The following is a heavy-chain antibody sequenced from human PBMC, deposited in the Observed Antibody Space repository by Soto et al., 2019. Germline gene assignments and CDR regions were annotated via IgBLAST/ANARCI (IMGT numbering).Heavy chain of an antibody. J-gene: IGHJ3*02. CDR3: AKALSNYDSSGYYYVMGDAFDI. CDR1: GFTFSSYA. V-gene: IGHV3-23*01. D-gene: IGHD3-22*01. Sequence: EVQLLESGGGLVQPGGSLRLSCAASGFTFSSYAMSWVRQAPGKGLEWVSAISGSGGSTYYADSVKGRFTISRDNSKKTLYLQMNSLRDEDTAVYYCAKALSNYDSSGYYYVMGDAFDIWGQGTMVTVSS. CDR2: ISGSGGST.